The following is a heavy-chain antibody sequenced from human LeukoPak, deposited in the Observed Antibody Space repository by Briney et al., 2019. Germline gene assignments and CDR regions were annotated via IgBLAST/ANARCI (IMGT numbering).Heavy chain of an antibody. J-gene: IGHJ4*02. D-gene: IGHD4-17*01. Sequence: GGSLRLSCAASGFTFGSYSMNWVRQAPGKGLEWISYITPSSSSIYYADSVRGRFTTSRDNAKNSMYLQMNSLRTEDTAVYYCARDVLGDYDYWGQGTLVSVSS. V-gene: IGHV3-48*01. CDR3: ARDVLGDYDY. CDR1: GFTFGSYS. CDR2: ITPSSSSI.